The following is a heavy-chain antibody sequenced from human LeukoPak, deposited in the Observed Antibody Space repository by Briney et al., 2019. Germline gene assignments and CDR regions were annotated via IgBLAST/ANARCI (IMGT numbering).Heavy chain of an antibody. Sequence: ASVKVSCKASGGTFSSYAISWVRQAPGQGLEWMGWINPNSGGTNYAQKFQGRVTMTRDTSISTAYMELSRLRSDDTAVYYCARDEGNWVLDYWGQGTLVTVSS. D-gene: IGHD7-27*01. CDR3: ARDEGNWVLDY. V-gene: IGHV1-2*02. CDR2: INPNSGGT. J-gene: IGHJ4*02. CDR1: GGTFSSYA.